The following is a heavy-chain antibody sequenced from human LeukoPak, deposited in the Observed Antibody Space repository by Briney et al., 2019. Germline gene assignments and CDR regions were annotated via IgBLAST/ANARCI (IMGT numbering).Heavy chain of an antibody. CDR2: MSGDSDII. Sequence: GGSLRLSCAASGFRFSSYSMNWVRQAPGKGREWVSYMSGDSDIIDYADSVKGRFTISRDNARNSLYLQMNSLRDEDTAVYYCVRGGPIDYWGQGTLVTVSS. J-gene: IGHJ4*02. CDR1: GFRFSSYS. V-gene: IGHV3-48*02. CDR3: VRGGPIDY.